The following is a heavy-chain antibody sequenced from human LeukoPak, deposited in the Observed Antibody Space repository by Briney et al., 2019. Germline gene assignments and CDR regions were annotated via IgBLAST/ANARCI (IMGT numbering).Heavy chain of an antibody. J-gene: IGHJ4*02. CDR2: INPNSGGT. CDR3: ARALSGWYYFDY. D-gene: IGHD6-19*01. Sequence: ASVKVSCKASGYTFTGYYMHWVRQAPGQGLEWMGWINPNSGGTNYAQKFQGRVTTTRDTSISTAYMELSRLRSDDTAVYYCARALSGWYYFDYWGQGTLVTVSS. CDR1: GYTFTGYY. V-gene: IGHV1-2*02.